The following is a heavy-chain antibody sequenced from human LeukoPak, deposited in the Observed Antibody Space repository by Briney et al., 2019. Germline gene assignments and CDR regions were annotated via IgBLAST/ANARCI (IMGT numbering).Heavy chain of an antibody. Sequence: ASVKVSCKASGYTFTSYGISWVRQAPGQGLEWMGWISAYNGNTNYAQKLQGRVTMTTDTSTSTAYMELRSLRSDDTAVYYCARVREEGSIMYYFDYWGQGTLVTVSS. J-gene: IGHJ4*02. CDR2: ISAYNGNT. CDR3: ARVREEGSIMYYFDY. CDR1: GYTFTSYG. D-gene: IGHD3-16*01. V-gene: IGHV1-18*01.